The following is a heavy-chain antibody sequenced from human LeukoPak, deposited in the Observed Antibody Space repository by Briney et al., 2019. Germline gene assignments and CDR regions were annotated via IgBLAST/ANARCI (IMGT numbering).Heavy chain of an antibody. V-gene: IGHV4-59*08. CDR3: ARRFDSTLSHYYYMDV. CDR2: IYYSGST. D-gene: IGHD3-22*01. Sequence: SETLSLTCIVSGGSISSYYWSWIRQPPGKGLEWIGYIYYSGSTNYNPSLKSRVTISVDTSKNQFSPKLSSVTAADTAIYYCARRFDSTLSHYYYMDVWGKGTTVTVSS. J-gene: IGHJ6*03. CDR1: GGSISSYY.